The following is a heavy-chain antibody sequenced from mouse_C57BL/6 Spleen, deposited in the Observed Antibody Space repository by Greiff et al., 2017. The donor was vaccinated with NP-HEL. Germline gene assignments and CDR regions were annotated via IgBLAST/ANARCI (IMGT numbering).Heavy chain of an antibody. CDR2: IYPRSGNT. CDR1: GYTFTSYG. D-gene: IGHD2-4*01. J-gene: IGHJ3*01. V-gene: IGHV1-81*01. Sequence: VQLQQSGAELARPGASVKLSCKASGYTFTSYGISWVKQRTGQGLEWIGEIYPRSGNTYYNEKFKGKATLTADKSSSTAYMKLRSLTSEDSAVYFCARRYYDYDGIAYWGQGTLVTVSA. CDR3: ARRYYDYDGIAY.